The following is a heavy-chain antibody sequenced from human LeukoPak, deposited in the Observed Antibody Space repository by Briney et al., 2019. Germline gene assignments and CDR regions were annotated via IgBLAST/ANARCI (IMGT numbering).Heavy chain of an antibody. Sequence: SVKVSCKASGGTFSSYAISWVRQAPGQGLEWMGGVIPIFGTANYAQKFQGRVTITTDESTSTAYMELSSLRSEDTAVYYCARGGYQLLWYWFDPWGQGTLVTVSS. V-gene: IGHV1-69*05. CDR1: GGTFSSYA. D-gene: IGHD2-2*01. J-gene: IGHJ5*02. CDR2: VIPIFGTA. CDR3: ARGGYQLLWYWFDP.